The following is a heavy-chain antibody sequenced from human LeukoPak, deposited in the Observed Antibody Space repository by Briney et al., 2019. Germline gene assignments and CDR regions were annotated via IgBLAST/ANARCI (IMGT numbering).Heavy chain of an antibody. D-gene: IGHD5-18*01. CDR2: IIPIFGTA. J-gene: IGHJ4*02. CDR3: ARDRGGYTYSHDY. CDR1: GGTFSSYA. Sequence: SVKVSCKASGGTFSSYAISWVRQAPGQGLEWMGGIIPIFGTANYAQKFQGRVTITADESTSTAYMELSSLRSEDTAVYYCARDRGGYTYSHDYWGQGTLVTVSS. V-gene: IGHV1-69*01.